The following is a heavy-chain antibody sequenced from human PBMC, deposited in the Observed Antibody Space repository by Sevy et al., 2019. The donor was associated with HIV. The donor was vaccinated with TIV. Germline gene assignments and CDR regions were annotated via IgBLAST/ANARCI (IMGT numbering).Heavy chain of an antibody. CDR3: ARSYSSSWHDAFDI. CDR2: ILYTGST. J-gene: IGHJ3*02. V-gene: IGHV4-59*01. D-gene: IGHD6-13*01. CDR1: GGSISAYS. Sequence: SETLSLTCTVSGGSISAYSWSWIRQPPGKGLEWIGYILYTGSTNYNPSLKSRVTVSVDTSKNQFSLRMTSVTAADTAVYYCARSYSSSWHDAFDIWGQGTMVTVSS.